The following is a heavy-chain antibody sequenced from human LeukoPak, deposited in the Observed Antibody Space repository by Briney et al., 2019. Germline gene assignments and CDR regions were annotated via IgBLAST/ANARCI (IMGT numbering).Heavy chain of an antibody. V-gene: IGHV5-51*01. D-gene: IGHD6-19*01. CDR3: ARRGGAVALGGSFRFDP. Sequence: GESLKISCKGSGYSFTSYWIGWVRQMPGKGLEWMGIIYPGDSDTRYSPSFQGQVTISADKSISTAYLQWSSLKVSNPATYYCARRGGAVALGGSFRFDPWGQGTLVTVSS. CDR1: GYSFTSYW. CDR2: IYPGDSDT. J-gene: IGHJ5*02.